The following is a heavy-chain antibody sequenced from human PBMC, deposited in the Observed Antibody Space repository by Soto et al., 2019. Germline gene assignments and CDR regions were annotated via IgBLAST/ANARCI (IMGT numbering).Heavy chain of an antibody. J-gene: IGHJ4*02. CDR2: IIPLSGTA. CDR1: GGTLSNYV. V-gene: IGHV1-69*01. D-gene: IGHD1-26*01. Sequence: QVQLVQSGAEVKKPGSSVKVSCKASGGTLSNYVINWVRQDPGQGLEWVGGIIPLSGTAKYAQKFQGRVTITADESTSTAYMELSSLRSEDTAVYYCATEGFSGSYLPNWCQGILVTVSS. CDR3: ATEGFSGSYLPN.